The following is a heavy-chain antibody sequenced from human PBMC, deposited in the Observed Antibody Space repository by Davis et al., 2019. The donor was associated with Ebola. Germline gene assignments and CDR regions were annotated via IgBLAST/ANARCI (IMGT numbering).Heavy chain of an antibody. J-gene: IGHJ6*02. CDR1: GFTFSSYG. V-gene: IGHV3-30*02. CDR2: IRYDGSNK. CDR3: AKDATVTTDLYYYGMDV. Sequence: GESLKISCAASGFTFSSYGMHWVRQAPGKGLEWVAFIRYDGSNKYYADSVKGRFTISRDNSKNTLYLQMNSLRAEDTAVYYCAKDATVTTDLYYYGMDVWGQGTTVTVSS. D-gene: IGHD4-17*01.